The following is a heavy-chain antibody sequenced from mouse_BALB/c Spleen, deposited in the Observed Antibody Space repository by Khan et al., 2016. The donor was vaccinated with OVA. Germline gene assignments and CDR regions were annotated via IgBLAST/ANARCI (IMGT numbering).Heavy chain of an antibody. CDR2: IWSAGST. J-gene: IGHJ3*01. CDR1: GFTLNNYS. Sequence: QVQLQQSGPGLVQPSQSLSITCTVSGFTLNNYSVHWVRQSPGKGLEWLGVIWSAGSTDNNAAFISRMTISKDNSRNQIFFRMNSLQPNDTAIYYCARRGYDYGREGLFAYWGQGTLVTVSA. D-gene: IGHD2-4*01. CDR3: ARRGYDYGREGLFAY. V-gene: IGHV2-2*02.